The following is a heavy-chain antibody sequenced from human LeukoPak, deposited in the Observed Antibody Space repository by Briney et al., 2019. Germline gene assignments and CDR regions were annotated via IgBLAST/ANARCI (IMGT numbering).Heavy chain of an antibody. J-gene: IGHJ3*02. CDR3: ARVDRMRAFDI. V-gene: IGHV1-69*04. CDR1: GGTFSSYA. CDR2: IIPILGIA. Sequence: ASVKVSCKASGGTFSSYAISWVRQAPGQGPEWMGRIIPILGIANYAQKFQGRVTITADKSTSTAYMELSSLRSEDTAVYYCARVDRMRAFDIWGQGTMVTVSS.